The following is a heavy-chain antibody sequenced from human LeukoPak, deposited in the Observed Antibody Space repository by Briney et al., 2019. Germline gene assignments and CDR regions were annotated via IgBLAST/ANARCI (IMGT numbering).Heavy chain of an antibody. Sequence: SETLSLTCSVSVVSMNGYYWSWLRQSAGNRLEWIGHVDSSGNTNYNPSLKSRVTISVDTSKNQFSLKLSSVTAADTAVYYCARYSYGYFFRGSHRHFDYWGQGTLVTVSS. J-gene: IGHJ4*02. D-gene: IGHD5-18*01. CDR1: VVSMNGYY. CDR2: VDSSGNT. CDR3: ARYSYGYFFRGSHRHFDY. V-gene: IGHV4-4*07.